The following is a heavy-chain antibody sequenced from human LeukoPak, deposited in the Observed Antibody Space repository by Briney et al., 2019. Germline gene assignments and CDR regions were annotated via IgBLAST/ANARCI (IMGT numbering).Heavy chain of an antibody. J-gene: IGHJ1*01. V-gene: IGHV3-74*01. CDR1: GFNFSSYW. CDR3: LYGGYFQH. D-gene: IGHD3-16*01. Sequence: PGGSLRLSCAASGFNFSSYWMHWVRQVPNQGLMWVSRINSDETISEYVDSVNGRFTISRDNAKNTLYLQMNSLRAEDTAVYFCLYGGYFQHWGQGTLVTVSS. CDR2: INSDETIS.